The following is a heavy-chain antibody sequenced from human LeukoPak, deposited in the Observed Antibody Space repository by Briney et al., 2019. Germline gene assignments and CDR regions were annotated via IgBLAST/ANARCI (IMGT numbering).Heavy chain of an antibody. CDR2: ISYDGSNK. CDR1: GFTFSSYA. V-gene: IGHV3-30*04. D-gene: IGHD4-17*01. J-gene: IGHJ6*04. Sequence: RGSLRLSCAASGFTFSSYAMHWVCQAPGKGLEWVAVISYDGSNKYYADSVKGRFTISRDNSKNTLYLQMNSLRAEDTAVYYCARDSTVYYYYGMDVWGKGTTATVSS. CDR3: ARDSTVYYYYGMDV.